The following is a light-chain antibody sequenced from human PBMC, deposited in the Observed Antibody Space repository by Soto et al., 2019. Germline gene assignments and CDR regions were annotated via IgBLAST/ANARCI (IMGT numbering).Light chain of an antibody. CDR2: SNN. CDR1: ISNIGSNT. Sequence: QSVLTQPPSASGTPGQRVTISCSGSISNIGSNTVNWYQQLPGTAPKLLIYSNNQRPSGVPDRFSGSKSGTSASLAISGLQSEDEADYYCPAWDDSLNGYVFGTGTKVTVL. V-gene: IGLV1-44*01. J-gene: IGLJ1*01. CDR3: PAWDDSLNGYV.